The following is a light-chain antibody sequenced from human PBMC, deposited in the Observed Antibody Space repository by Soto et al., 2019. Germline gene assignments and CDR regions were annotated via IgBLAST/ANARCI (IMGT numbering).Light chain of an antibody. Sequence: EIVLTQSPGTLSLSPGERATLFCRASQSVSNNFLAWYQQKPGQAPRLLIYGASHRAAGIPDRFSGSGSGTDFTLTISRLEPEDFAVYYCQQYGSSPRTFGQGTKVDIK. CDR2: GAS. CDR1: QSVSNNF. J-gene: IGKJ1*01. V-gene: IGKV3-20*01. CDR3: QQYGSSPRT.